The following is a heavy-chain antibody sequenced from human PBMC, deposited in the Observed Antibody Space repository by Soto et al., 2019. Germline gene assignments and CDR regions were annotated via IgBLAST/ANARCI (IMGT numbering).Heavy chain of an antibody. CDR1: GGSISSDGNY. CDR2: IYYSGST. Sequence: QVQLQESGPGLVKSSQTLSLTCTVSGGSISSDGNYWSWIRQHPAKGLEWIGYIYYSGSTYYNPSLKSRVTISVDTSKNQFSLKLNSVTAVDTAVYYCARARMVRGIIYYYGMDVWGQGTTVTVSS. D-gene: IGHD3-10*01. J-gene: IGHJ6*02. V-gene: IGHV4-31*03. CDR3: ARARMVRGIIYYYGMDV.